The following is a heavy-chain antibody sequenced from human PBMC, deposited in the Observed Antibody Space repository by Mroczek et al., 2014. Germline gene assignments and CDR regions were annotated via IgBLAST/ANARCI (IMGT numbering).Heavy chain of an antibody. V-gene: IGHV3-15*01. CDR2: IKSKTDGGTT. Sequence: ESGGGLVKPGGSLRLSCAASGFTFSNAWMSWARQAPGKGLEWVGRIKSKTDGGTTDYAAPVKGRFTISRDDSKNTLYLQMNSLKTEDTAVYYCTTGPITMIAEGAFDIWGQGTMVTVSS. D-gene: IGHD3-22*01. J-gene: IGHJ3*02. CDR1: GFTFSNAW. CDR3: TTGPITMIAEGAFDI.